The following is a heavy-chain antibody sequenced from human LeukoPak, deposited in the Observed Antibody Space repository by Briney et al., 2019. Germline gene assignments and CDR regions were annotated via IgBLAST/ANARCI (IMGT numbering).Heavy chain of an antibody. D-gene: IGHD6-13*01. CDR2: INPGDGGT. Sequence: ASVKASCKASGYTFTSYYMHWVRQAPGQGLEWVGIINPGDGGTSYAKKCQGRATMSRDTPTSTIYMELSSLRSEDTALYYCAREPRKAGHNGTDVWGQGTTVTVSS. J-gene: IGHJ6*02. V-gene: IGHV1-46*01. CDR1: GYTFTSYY. CDR3: AREPRKAGHNGTDV.